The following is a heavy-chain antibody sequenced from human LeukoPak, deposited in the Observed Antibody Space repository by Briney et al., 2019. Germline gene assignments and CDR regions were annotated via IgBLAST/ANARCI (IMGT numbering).Heavy chain of an antibody. D-gene: IGHD1-14*01. Sequence: GGSLRLSCAASGFIFNDYAMHWVRQAPGKGLEWVSGISRDSGTIVYADSVKGRFTISRDNSKNTLYLQMNSLRAEDTAVYYCVREGYNGNFDYWGQGTLVTVSS. J-gene: IGHJ4*02. CDR2: ISRDSGTI. CDR3: VREGYNGNFDY. V-gene: IGHV3-9*01. CDR1: GFIFNDYA.